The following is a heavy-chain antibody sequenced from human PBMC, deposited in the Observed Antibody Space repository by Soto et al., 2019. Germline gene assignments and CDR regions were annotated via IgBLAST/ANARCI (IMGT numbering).Heavy chain of an antibody. V-gene: IGHV1-18*01. CDR3: ARVRGVAVAGTSWFDP. D-gene: IGHD6-19*01. J-gene: IGHJ5*02. Sequence: QVQLVQSGAEVKKPGASVKVSCKASGYTFTSYGISWVRQAPGQGLEWMGWISAYNGNTNYAQKLQGRVTMTTDTSTSTAYVELRSLRSDDTAVYYCARVRGVAVAGTSWFDPWGQGTLVTVSS. CDR2: ISAYNGNT. CDR1: GYTFTSYG.